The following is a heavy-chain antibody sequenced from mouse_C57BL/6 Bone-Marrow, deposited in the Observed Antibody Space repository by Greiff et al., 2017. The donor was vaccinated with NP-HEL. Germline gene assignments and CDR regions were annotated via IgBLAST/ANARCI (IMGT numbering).Heavy chain of an antibody. V-gene: IGHV1-69*01. CDR3: ARDGYYVGFDY. CDR2: IDPSDSYT. J-gene: IGHJ2*01. Sequence: QVQLQQPGAELVMPGASVKLSCKASGYTFTSYWMHWVKQRPGQGLEWIGEIDPSDSYTNYNQKLKGKSTLTVDKSSSTAYMQLSSRTSEDSAVYDFARDGYYVGFDYWGQGTTLTVSS. CDR1: GYTFTSYW. D-gene: IGHD2-3*01.